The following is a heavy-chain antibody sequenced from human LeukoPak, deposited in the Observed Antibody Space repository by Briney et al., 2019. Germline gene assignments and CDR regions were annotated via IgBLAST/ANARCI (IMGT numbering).Heavy chain of an antibody. D-gene: IGHD5-18*01. J-gene: IGHJ4*02. CDR3: ARKYRGYFDY. Sequence: SETLSLTYTVSGGSISSYFWSWIRRPAGKGLEWIGRIYTSGSTNYNPSLKSRVTMSVDTSKNQFSLKVRSVTAADTAVYYCARKYRGYFDYWGQGTLVTVSS. V-gene: IGHV4-4*07. CDR1: GGSISSYF. CDR2: IYTSGST.